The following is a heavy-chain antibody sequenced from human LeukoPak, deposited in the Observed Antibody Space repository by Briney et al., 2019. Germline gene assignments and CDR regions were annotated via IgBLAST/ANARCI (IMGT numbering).Heavy chain of an antibody. CDR3: ARDAAVAGIPFDY. D-gene: IGHD6-19*01. CDR2: ISSSSSYI. Sequence: GGSLRLSCAASGFTFSSYSMDWVRQAPGKGLEWVSSISSSSSYIYYADSVKGRFTISRDNAKNSLYLQMNSLRAEDTAVYYCARDAAVAGIPFDYWGQGTLVTVSS. V-gene: IGHV3-21*01. CDR1: GFTFSSYS. J-gene: IGHJ4*02.